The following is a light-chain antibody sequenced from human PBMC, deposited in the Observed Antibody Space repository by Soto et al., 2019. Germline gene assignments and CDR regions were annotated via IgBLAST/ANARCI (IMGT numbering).Light chain of an antibody. Sequence: QSALTQPASVSGSPGQSITISCTGTSSDVGSYNLVSWYQQHPGKAPKLMIYEGSKRPSGVSNRLSGSKSGNTASLTISGLHAEDEADYYCCSYAGSSSHVVFGGGTKLTVL. J-gene: IGLJ2*01. CDR1: SSDVGSYNL. V-gene: IGLV2-23*01. CDR3: CSYAGSSSHVV. CDR2: EGS.